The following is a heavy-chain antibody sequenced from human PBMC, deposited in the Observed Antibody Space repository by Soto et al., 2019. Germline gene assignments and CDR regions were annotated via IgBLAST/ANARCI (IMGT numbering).Heavy chain of an antibody. CDR1: GYTLTELS. Sequence: GASVKVSCKVSGYTLTELSMHWVRQAPGKGLEWMGGFDPEDGETIYAQKLQGRVTMTTDTSTSTAYMELRSLRSDDTAVYYCARVNYYDSSGYYTNWFDPWGQGTLVTVSS. CDR2: FDPEDGET. D-gene: IGHD3-22*01. CDR3: ARVNYYDSSGYYTNWFDP. J-gene: IGHJ5*02. V-gene: IGHV1-24*01.